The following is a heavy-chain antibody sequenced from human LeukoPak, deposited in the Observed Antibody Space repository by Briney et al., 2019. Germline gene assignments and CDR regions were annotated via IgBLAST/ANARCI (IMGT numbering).Heavy chain of an antibody. CDR1: GYSFTNYW. J-gene: IGHJ5*02. Sequence: PGGSLSLTCKGSGYSFTNYWIGWARQMPGKGLEWMGIIYPGDSDTRYSPFFRREVIISADKYIHNSYVQWCMLTASAAAIYYLARSELTVVTPMYRNNWFDPWGQGTLVTVSS. D-gene: IGHD4-23*01. CDR3: ARSELTVVTPMYRNNWFDP. V-gene: IGHV5-51*01. CDR2: IYPGDSDT.